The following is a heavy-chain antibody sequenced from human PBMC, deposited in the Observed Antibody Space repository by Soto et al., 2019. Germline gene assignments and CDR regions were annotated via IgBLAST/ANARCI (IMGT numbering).Heavy chain of an antibody. V-gene: IGHV1-46*01. CDR3: ARDTLHTYYDILTGYTLGAFDI. CDR1: GYTFTSYY. CDR2: INPSGGST. Sequence: ASVKVSCKASGYTFTSYYMHWVRRAPGQGLEWMGIINPSGGSTSYAQKFQGRVTMTRDTSTSTVYMELSSLRSEDTAVYYCARDTLHTYYDILTGYTLGAFDIWGQGTMVTVSS. J-gene: IGHJ3*02. D-gene: IGHD3-9*01.